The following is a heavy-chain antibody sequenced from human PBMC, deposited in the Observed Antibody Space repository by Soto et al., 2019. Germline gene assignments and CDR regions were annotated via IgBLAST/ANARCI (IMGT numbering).Heavy chain of an antibody. Sequence: SETLSLTCSVSGGSISGYGWTWIRQPPGNGLEWIGYIHYSGSATYNSSLESRVTISLDTSKNQFSLNLRSVTAADTAVYYCARRRYADWAFDYWGQGTLVTVSS. V-gene: IGHV4-59*08. D-gene: IGHD3-9*01. CDR1: GGSISGYG. J-gene: IGHJ4*02. CDR3: ARRRYADWAFDY. CDR2: IHYSGSA.